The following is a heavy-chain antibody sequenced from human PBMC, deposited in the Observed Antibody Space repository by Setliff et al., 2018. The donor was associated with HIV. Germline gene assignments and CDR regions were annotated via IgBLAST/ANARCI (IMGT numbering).Heavy chain of an antibody. CDR2: IYSGGTT. D-gene: IGHD6-13*01. Sequence: GGSLRLSCAASGFTVSRYYMSWVRQAPGKGLEWVSIIYSGGTTYYADSVKGRFIISRHNSNNTLYLQMNGLRAEDSAMYYCARDRGRGMAPSGILDYYYMDVWGKGTTVTVSS. CDR3: ARDRGRGMAPSGILDYYYMDV. J-gene: IGHJ6*03. V-gene: IGHV3-53*04. CDR1: GFTVSRYY.